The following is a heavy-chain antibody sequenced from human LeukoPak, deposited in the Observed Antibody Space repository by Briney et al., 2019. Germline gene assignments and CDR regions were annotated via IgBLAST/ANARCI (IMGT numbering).Heavy chain of an antibody. V-gene: IGHV4-39*01. CDR1: GDSIRSSSYY. D-gene: IGHD2-2*02. CDR2: IYYTGNS. Sequence: PSETQSLNCTVSGDSIRSSSYYWGWIRQPPGKELEWIGYIYYTGNSYNNPSLKSRVTISIDTSKNQFSLMLTSVTAADTAVYYCARQYPYYYYMDVWGKGTSVTVSS. J-gene: IGHJ6*03. CDR3: ARQYPYYYYMDV.